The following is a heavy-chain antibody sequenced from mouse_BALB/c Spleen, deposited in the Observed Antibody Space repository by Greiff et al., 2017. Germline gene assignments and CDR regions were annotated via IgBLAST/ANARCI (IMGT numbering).Heavy chain of an antibody. CDR2: ISYSGST. CDR3: ARREYGNYVFAY. D-gene: IGHD2-10*02. Sequence: EVHLVESGPGLVKPSQSLSLTCTVTGYSITSDYAWNWIRQFPGNKLEWMGYISYSGSTSYNPSLKSRISITRDTSKNQFFLQLNSVTTEDTATYYCARREYGNYVFAYWGQGTLVTVSA. J-gene: IGHJ3*01. V-gene: IGHV3-2*02. CDR1: GYSITSDYA.